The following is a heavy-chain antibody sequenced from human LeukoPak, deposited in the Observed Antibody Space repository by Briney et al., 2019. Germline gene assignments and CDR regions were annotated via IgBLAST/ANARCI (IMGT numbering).Heavy chain of an antibody. CDR1: GFTLTSYA. V-gene: IGHV3-23*01. CDR3: AKERLGGNYGDYAVDF. CDR2: VTGSGGGT. Sequence: GGSLRLSCAASGFTLTSYAMSWVRQAPGKGLEWVSSVTGSGGGTYYADFVKGRFTISRDNSKKTLDIQMNSLRAEDTAVYYCAKERLGGNYGDYAVDFWGQGTMVAVSS. J-gene: IGHJ4*02. D-gene: IGHD4-17*01.